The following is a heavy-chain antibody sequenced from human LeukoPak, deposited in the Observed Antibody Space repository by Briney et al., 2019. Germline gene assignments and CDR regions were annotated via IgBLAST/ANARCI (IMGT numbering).Heavy chain of an antibody. J-gene: IGHJ4*02. D-gene: IGHD6-19*01. V-gene: IGHV3-23*01. CDR3: ARDSSGD. Sequence: PGGSLRLSCAASGFTFRNYVMNWVRQAPGKGLEWVSAIGGTDGTTFYAAFVKGRFTISRDNSKNTLYLQMNSLRAEDTAVYYCARDSSGDWGQGTLVTVSS. CDR1: GFTFRNYV. CDR2: IGGTDGTT.